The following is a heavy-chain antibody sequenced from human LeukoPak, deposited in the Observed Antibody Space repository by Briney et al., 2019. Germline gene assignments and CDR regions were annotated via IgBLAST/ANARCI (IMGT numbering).Heavy chain of an antibody. J-gene: IGHJ4*02. Sequence: HPGGSLRLSCAASGFTFSSYAMSWVRQAPGKGLEWVSGISGSDGSTNYADSVKGRFTISRENSKNTLYLQMNGLRAEDTAVYYCAKDPAKKYDDYWGQGTLVTVSS. CDR2: ISGSDGST. CDR3: AKDPAKKYDDY. D-gene: IGHD2/OR15-2a*01. CDR1: GFTFSSYA. V-gene: IGHV3-23*01.